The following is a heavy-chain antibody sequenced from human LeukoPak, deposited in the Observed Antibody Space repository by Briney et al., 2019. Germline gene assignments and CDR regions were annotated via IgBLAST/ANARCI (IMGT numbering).Heavy chain of an antibody. J-gene: IGHJ4*02. CDR1: GFTFSSYW. D-gene: IGHD3-10*01. Sequence: GGSLRLSCAAPGFTFSSYWMSWVRQAPGKGLEWVANIKQDGSEKYYVDSVKGRFTISRDNAKNSLYLQMNSLRAEDTAVYYCARDPAILSSFDYWGQGTLVTVSS. CDR3: ARDPAILSSFDY. CDR2: IKQDGSEK. V-gene: IGHV3-7*01.